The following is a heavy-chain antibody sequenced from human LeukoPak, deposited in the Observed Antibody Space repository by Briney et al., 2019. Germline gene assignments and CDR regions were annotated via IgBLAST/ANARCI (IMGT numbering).Heavy chain of an antibody. Sequence: GASVKVSCKASGYTFISFTISWVRQAPGQGLEWMGWITAYNGITNYAQKLQDRVTMTTDTSTSTAYMELRSLRSDDTAVYYCARVYTGGDWPYYYGMDVWGQGTTVTVSS. CDR2: ITAYNGIT. V-gene: IGHV1-18*01. J-gene: IGHJ6*02. CDR3: ARVYTGGDWPYYYGMDV. D-gene: IGHD2-21*02. CDR1: GYTFISFT.